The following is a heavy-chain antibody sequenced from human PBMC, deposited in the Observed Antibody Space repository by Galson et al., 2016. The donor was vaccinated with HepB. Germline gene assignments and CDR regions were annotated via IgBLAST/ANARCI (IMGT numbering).Heavy chain of an antibody. CDR2: ISRSGTVI. Sequence: SLRLSCAASGFSFTSYGMNWVRQAPGKGPEWFSHISRSGTVITYADSVKGRFTSSTDNGKNSLYLQMNSLRDEDTAVYYCARDPDGDLDFDYWGQGALVTV. CDR3: ARDPDGDLDFDY. V-gene: IGHV3-48*02. CDR1: GFSFTSYG. J-gene: IGHJ4*02.